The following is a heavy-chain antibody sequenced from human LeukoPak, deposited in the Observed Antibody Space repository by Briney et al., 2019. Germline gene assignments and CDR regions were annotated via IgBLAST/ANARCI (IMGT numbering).Heavy chain of an antibody. J-gene: IGHJ3*02. Sequence: GGSLRLSCAASGFTVSSNYMSWVRQAPGKGLEWVSVIYSGGSTYYADSVKGRFTISRDNSKNTLYLQMNSLRAEDTAVYYCAREGVEGYCSGGSCPRFDAFDIWGQGTMVTASS. D-gene: IGHD2-15*01. CDR1: GFTVSSNY. CDR3: AREGVEGYCSGGSCPRFDAFDI. V-gene: IGHV3-53*01. CDR2: IYSGGST.